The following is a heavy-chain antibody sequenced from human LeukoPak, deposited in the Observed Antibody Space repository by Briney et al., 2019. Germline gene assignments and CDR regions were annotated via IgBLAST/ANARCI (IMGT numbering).Heavy chain of an antibody. CDR2: ITSSGTYI. D-gene: IGHD2-15*01. V-gene: IGHV3-21*01. Sequence: GGSLRLSCAASGFTFNNYNMNWVRQAPGRALEWVSSITSSGTYIFYADSVKGRFTISRDNAKNSLYLQMNSLRAEDTAVYYCARPVVVVAALAFDIWGQGTMVTVSS. CDR1: GFTFNNYN. CDR3: ARPVVVVAALAFDI. J-gene: IGHJ3*02.